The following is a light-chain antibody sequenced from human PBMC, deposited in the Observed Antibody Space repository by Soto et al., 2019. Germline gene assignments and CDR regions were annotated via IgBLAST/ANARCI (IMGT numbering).Light chain of an antibody. J-gene: IGKJ1*01. Sequence: EVVMTQSPASLSVSPGERATLSCRASQSLSSSHLAWYQQKPGQAPRLLIYGASTRATGIPARFSGSGSGTEFTLTISSLQSEDFAVYYCQQYNNWPPWTFGQGTKVDIK. CDR2: GAS. CDR1: QSLSSS. CDR3: QQYNNWPPWT. V-gene: IGKV3-15*01.